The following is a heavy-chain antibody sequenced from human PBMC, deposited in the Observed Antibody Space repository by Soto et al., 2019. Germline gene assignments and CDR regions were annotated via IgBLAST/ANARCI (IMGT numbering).Heavy chain of an antibody. D-gene: IGHD2-2*01. Sequence: SVKVSCKASGGTFSSYTISWVRQAPGQGLEWMGRIIPILGIANYAQKFQGRVTITADKSTSTAYMELSSLRSEDTAVYYCARRPQPKNRQYHILVYYYSYMDVWGKGTTVTVSS. J-gene: IGHJ6*03. V-gene: IGHV1-69*02. CDR3: ARRPQPKNRQYHILVYYYSYMDV. CDR2: IIPILGIA. CDR1: GGTFSSYT.